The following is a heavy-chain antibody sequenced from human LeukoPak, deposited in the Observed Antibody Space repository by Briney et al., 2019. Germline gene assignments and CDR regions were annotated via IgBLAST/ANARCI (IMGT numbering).Heavy chain of an antibody. CDR1: GGSISSSSYY. Sequence: SETLSLTCTVSGGSISSSSYYWGWIRQPPGKGLEWIGSIYYGGSTYYNPSLKSRVTISVDTSKNQCSMNLSSVTAADTAVYYCARLYYDSSGYYQICYFDYWGQGTLVTVSS. V-gene: IGHV4-39*01. CDR2: IYYGGST. D-gene: IGHD3-22*01. J-gene: IGHJ4*02. CDR3: ARLYYDSSGYYQICYFDY.